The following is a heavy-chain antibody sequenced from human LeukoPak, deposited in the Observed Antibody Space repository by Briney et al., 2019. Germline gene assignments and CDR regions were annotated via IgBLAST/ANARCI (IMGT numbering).Heavy chain of an antibody. CDR2: ISSSSSYI. CDR3: ARDRMGDILTGYYTPSYYYYYGMDV. D-gene: IGHD3-9*01. CDR1: GFTFSSYS. V-gene: IGHV3-21*01. Sequence: GGSLRLSCAASGFTFSSYSMNWVRQAPGKGLEWVSSISSSSSYIYYADSVKGRFTISRDNAKNLLYLQMNSLRAEDTAVYYCARDRMGDILTGYYTPSYYYYYGMDVWGKGTTVTVSS. J-gene: IGHJ6*04.